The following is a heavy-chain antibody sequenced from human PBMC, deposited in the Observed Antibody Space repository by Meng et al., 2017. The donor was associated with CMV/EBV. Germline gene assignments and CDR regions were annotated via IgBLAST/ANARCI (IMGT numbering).Heavy chain of an antibody. D-gene: IGHD1-26*01. Sequence: ASVKVSCKASGYTFTSYAMHWVRQAPGQRLEWMGWSNAGNGNTKYSQEFQGRVTITRDTSASTAYMELSSLRSEDTAVYYCARDRVAGATPHAFDIWGQGIMVTVSS. CDR3: ARDRVAGATPHAFDI. CDR1: GYTFTSYA. V-gene: IGHV1-3*02. CDR2: SNAGNGNT. J-gene: IGHJ3*02.